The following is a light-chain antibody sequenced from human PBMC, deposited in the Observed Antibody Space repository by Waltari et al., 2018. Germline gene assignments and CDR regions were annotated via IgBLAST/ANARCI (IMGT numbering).Light chain of an antibody. CDR2: FAA. J-gene: IGKJ1*01. CDR1: PSVLYSSNKKNH. V-gene: IGKV4-1*01. Sequence: DIVMTQSPDSLAVSLGERATINCKTSPSVLYSSNKKNHLAWYQQKPGQPPKLLIHFAATRESGVPDRFSGSGSGTDFTLTISSLQAEDVAVYYCQQYYSTPWTFGQGTKVEIK. CDR3: QQYYSTPWT.